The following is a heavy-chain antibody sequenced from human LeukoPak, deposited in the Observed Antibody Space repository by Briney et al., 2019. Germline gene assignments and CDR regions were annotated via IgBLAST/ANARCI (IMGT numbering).Heavy chain of an antibody. J-gene: IGHJ4*02. CDR1: GYTLTELS. V-gene: IGHV1-24*01. Sequence: GASVKVSCKVSGYTLTELSMHWVRQAPGKGLEWMGGFDPEDGETIYAQKFQGRVTMTEDTSTDTAYMELSSLRSEDTAAYYCATVAAFGGVIAMYYFDYWGQGTLVTVSS. D-gene: IGHD3-16*02. CDR3: ATVAAFGGVIAMYYFDY. CDR2: FDPEDGET.